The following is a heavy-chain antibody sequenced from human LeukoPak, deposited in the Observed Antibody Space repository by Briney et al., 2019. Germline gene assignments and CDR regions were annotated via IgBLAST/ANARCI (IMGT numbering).Heavy chain of an antibody. CDR3: AREGNYDQIDY. Sequence: GGSLRLSCAASEFTFSIYSMNWVRQAPGKGLVWVSRIKTDGSSTNYADSVKGRFTISRDNAKNTLYLQMNSLRADDTAVYYCAREGNYDQIDYWGQGTLVTVSS. V-gene: IGHV3-74*01. D-gene: IGHD3-3*01. CDR1: EFTFSIYS. CDR2: IKTDGSST. J-gene: IGHJ4*02.